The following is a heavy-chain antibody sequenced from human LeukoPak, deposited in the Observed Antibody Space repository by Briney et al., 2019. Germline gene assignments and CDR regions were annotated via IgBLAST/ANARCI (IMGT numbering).Heavy chain of an antibody. J-gene: IGHJ3*02. D-gene: IGHD3-10*01. CDR1: GFTFSSYA. Sequence: GGSLRLSCAASGFTFSSYAMSWVRQAPGKGLEWVSAISGSGGSTYYADSVEGRFTISRDNSKNTLYLQMNSLRAEDTAVYYCAKASGLQGAFDIWGQGTMVTVSS. CDR2: ISGSGGST. V-gene: IGHV3-23*01. CDR3: AKASGLQGAFDI.